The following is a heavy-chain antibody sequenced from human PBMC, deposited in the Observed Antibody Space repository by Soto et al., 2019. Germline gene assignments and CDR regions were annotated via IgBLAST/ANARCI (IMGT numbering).Heavy chain of an antibody. Sequence: GGSLRLSCAASGFTFSSYAMSWVRQAPGKGLEWVSAISGSGGSTYYADSVKGRFTISRDNAKNSLYLQMNSLRAEDTAVYYCARASVDTAMVPPLNWGQGTLVTVSS. CDR2: ISGSGGST. V-gene: IGHV3-23*01. D-gene: IGHD5-18*01. CDR1: GFTFSSYA. J-gene: IGHJ4*02. CDR3: ARASVDTAMVPPLN.